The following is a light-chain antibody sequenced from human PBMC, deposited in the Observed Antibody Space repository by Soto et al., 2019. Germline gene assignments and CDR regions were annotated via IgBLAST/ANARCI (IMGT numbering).Light chain of an antibody. Sequence: DIQMTQSPSTLSAYVGDRVVITCRASQNINKWLAWYQQKPGKAPKFLIYDASTLETGVPSRFSGSGSGTEFTLTISSLQPDDFATFYCQLYATFPRTFGHGGKVDI. V-gene: IGKV1-5*01. J-gene: IGKJ1*01. CDR3: QLYATFPRT. CDR1: QNINKW. CDR2: DAS.